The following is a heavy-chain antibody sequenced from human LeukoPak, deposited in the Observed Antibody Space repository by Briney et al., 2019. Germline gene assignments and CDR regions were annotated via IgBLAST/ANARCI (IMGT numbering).Heavy chain of an antibody. J-gene: IGHJ4*02. Sequence: GGSLRLSCAASGFTFSSYGMSWVRQAPGKGLEWVSAITGNAGSIYYADSVKGRFTISRDNSKNTLYLQMNSLRVDDTAVYYCAKLGSSWYPDYWGQGTLVTVSS. V-gene: IGHV3-23*01. D-gene: IGHD6-13*01. CDR1: GFTFSSYG. CDR3: AKLGSSWYPDY. CDR2: ITGNAGSI.